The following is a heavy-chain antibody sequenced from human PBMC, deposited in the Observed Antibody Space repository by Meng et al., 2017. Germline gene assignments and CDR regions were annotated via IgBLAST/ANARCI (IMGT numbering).Heavy chain of an antibody. V-gene: IGHV3-11*01. CDR2: ISSSGSTI. CDR1: GFTFSDYY. Sequence: GESLKISCAASGFTFSDYYMSWIRQAPGKGLEWVSFISSSGSTIYYADSVKGRFTISRDNAKNSLYLQMNRLRAEDTDVYYCERDAAYTVTYYYYYYGMNVWGQGTTVTVSS. CDR3: ERDAAYTVTYYYYYYGMNV. D-gene: IGHD4-17*01. J-gene: IGHJ6*02.